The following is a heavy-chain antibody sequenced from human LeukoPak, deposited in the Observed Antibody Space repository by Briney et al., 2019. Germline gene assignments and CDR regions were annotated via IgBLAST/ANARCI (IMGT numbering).Heavy chain of an antibody. Sequence: GGSLRLSCAASGFIVSNKYMTWVRQAPGKGLEWVALIYNDGRTYYADSVKGRCAISRDNSKNTLYLQVNSLRVEDTATYYCARGLFLSGYLDAFDMWGQGTVVGVSS. J-gene: IGHJ3*02. CDR3: ARGLFLSGYLDAFDM. D-gene: IGHD3-3*01. CDR1: GFIVSNKY. V-gene: IGHV3-53*01. CDR2: IYNDGRT.